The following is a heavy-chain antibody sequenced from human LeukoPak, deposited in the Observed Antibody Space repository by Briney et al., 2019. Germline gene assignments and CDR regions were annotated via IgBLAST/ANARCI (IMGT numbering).Heavy chain of an antibody. D-gene: IGHD3-22*01. J-gene: IGHJ1*01. CDR1: GYTFTGYY. V-gene: IGHV1-2*02. Sequence: ASVKVSCKASGYTFTGYYMHWVRQAPGQGLEWMGWINPNSGGTNYAQKFQGRVTMTRDTSISTAYMELSRLRSDDTAVYYCARDLRIVVVSRYFQHWGQGTLVTVSS. CDR2: INPNSGGT. CDR3: ARDLRIVVVSRYFQH.